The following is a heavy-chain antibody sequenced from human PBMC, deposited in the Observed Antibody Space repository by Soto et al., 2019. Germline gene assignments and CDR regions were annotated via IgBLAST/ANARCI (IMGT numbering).Heavy chain of an antibody. V-gene: IGHV1-2*02. CDR1: GYTFTGAY. Sequence: GASVKVSGKASGYTFTGAYIHWVRQAPGQGLEWMGCINPNSGGTEFAQKFQGRVTVTRDTSITTVYMEMNRLRSDDTGVYYCARDFTTRSYGVGVWGQGTAVTSP. J-gene: IGHJ6*02. D-gene: IGHD3-10*01. CDR3: ARDFTTRSYGVGV. CDR2: INPNSGGT.